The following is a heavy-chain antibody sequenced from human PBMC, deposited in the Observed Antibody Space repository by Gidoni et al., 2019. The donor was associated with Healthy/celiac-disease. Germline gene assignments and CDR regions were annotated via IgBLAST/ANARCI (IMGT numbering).Heavy chain of an antibody. Sequence: QVQLQQWGAGLLKPSETLSLTCAVYGGSFSGYYWSWIRQPPGKGLEWIGEINHSGSTNYNPSLKSRVTISVDTSKNQFSLKLSSVTAADTAVYYCARGQQQLVLYYYYYYGMDVWGQGTTVTVSS. CDR3: ARGQQQLVLYYYYYYGMDV. CDR2: INHSGST. D-gene: IGHD6-13*01. J-gene: IGHJ6*02. CDR1: GGSFSGYY. V-gene: IGHV4-34*01.